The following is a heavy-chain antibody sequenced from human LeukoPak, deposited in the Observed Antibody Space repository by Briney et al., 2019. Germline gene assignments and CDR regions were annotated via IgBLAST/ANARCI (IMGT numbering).Heavy chain of an antibody. Sequence: SEPLSLTCGVSGGSISSSNRWSWVRQPPGKGLEWVGEIYHSGSTSYNPPLKSRVTISVDKSKNQFSLELSSVTAADTAVYYCAARGYCSGGSCTEYYFDYWGQGTLVTVSS. CDR3: AARGYCSGGSCTEYYFDY. V-gene: IGHV4-4*02. D-gene: IGHD2-15*01. J-gene: IGHJ4*02. CDR2: IYHSGST. CDR1: GGSISSSNR.